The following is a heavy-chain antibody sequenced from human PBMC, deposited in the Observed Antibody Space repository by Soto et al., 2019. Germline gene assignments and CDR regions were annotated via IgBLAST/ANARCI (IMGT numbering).Heavy chain of an antibody. V-gene: IGHV4-30-4*01. D-gene: IGHD3-3*01. CDR2: IYYSGST. Sequence: TLSLTFSVSGGSISNGYYYWSWIRQPPGKGLEWIGYIYYSGSTYYNPSLKSRVTMSVDTSKNQFSLRLSSVTAADTAVYYCARESNPAPSFWSSYYTGYFDSCGQRTLVTVPS. J-gene: IGHJ4*02. CDR1: GGSISNGYYY. CDR3: ARESNPAPSFWSSYYTGYFDS.